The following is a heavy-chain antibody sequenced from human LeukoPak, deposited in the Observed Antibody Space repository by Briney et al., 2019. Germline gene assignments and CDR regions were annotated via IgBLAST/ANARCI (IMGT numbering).Heavy chain of an antibody. CDR2: IYYSGST. CDR1: GGSISSGDYY. V-gene: IGHV4-30-4*01. CDR3: ARGLRGWLDAFDT. D-gene: IGHD6-19*01. Sequence: SQTLSLTCTVSGGSISSGDYYWSWIRQPPGKGLEWIGYIYYSGSTNYNPSLKSRVTISVDTSKNQFSLKLSSVTAADTAVYYCARGLRGWLDAFDTWGQGTMVTVSS. J-gene: IGHJ3*02.